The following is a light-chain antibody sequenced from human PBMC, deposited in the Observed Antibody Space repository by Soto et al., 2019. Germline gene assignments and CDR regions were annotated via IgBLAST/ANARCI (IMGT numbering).Light chain of an antibody. CDR3: QSYDSSIVV. Sequence: NFMLTQLHSVSESPGKTVTISCTRSSGSIASNYVQWYQQRPGSAPTTVIYEDNQRPSGVPDRFSGSIDSSSNSASLTISGLKTEDEADYYCQSYDSSIVVFGGGTKVTVL. J-gene: IGLJ2*01. CDR2: EDN. CDR1: SGSIASNY. V-gene: IGLV6-57*04.